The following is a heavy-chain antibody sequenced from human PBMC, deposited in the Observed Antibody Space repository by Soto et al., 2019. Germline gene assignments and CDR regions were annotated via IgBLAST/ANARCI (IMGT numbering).Heavy chain of an antibody. V-gene: IGHV3-23*01. Sequence: EVQLLESGGGLVQPGGSLRLSCAASGFTFSSYAMSWVRQAPGKELDRDSVVSGSAGITYYADSVRGRFTISKDNSKNTLYLQMNSLRAEDTAVYYCAKDASSGITSFDLWGRGTLVTVAS. CDR3: AKDASSGITSFDL. J-gene: IGHJ2*01. CDR1: GFTFSSYA. CDR2: VSGSAGIT. D-gene: IGHD3-3*01.